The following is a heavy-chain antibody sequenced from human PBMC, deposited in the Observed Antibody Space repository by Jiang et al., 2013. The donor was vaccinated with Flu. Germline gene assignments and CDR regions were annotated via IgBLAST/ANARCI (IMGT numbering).Heavy chain of an antibody. CDR3: ARGLSSSWYGYYYYGMDV. Sequence: SGAEVKKPGASVKVSCKASGYTFTSYDINWVRQATGQGLEWMGWMNPNSGNTGYAQKFQGRVTMTRNTSVSTAYMELSSLRSEDTAVYYCARGLSSSWYGYYYYGMDVWAKGPRSPSP. CDR2: MNPNSGNT. V-gene: IGHV1-8*02. J-gene: IGHJ6*02. D-gene: IGHD6-13*01. CDR1: GYTFTSYD.